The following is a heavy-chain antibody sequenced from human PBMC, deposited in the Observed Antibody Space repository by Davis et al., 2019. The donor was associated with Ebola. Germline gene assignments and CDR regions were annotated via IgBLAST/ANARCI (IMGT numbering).Heavy chain of an antibody. V-gene: IGHV1-46*01. D-gene: IGHD2-15*01. Sequence: AASVKVSCKASGYTFTNHYIHWVRQAPGQGLEWMGIINPIGGISKFPQKFQDGVTLTSDTSTSTAYMELRSLRSDDTAVYYCARGYCSGGSCYSPDYWGQGTLVTVSS. CDR2: INPIGGIS. CDR3: ARGYCSGGSCYSPDY. J-gene: IGHJ4*02. CDR1: GYTFTNHY.